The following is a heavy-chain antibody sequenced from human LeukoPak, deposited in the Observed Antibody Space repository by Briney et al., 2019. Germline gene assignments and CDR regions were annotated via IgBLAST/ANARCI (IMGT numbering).Heavy chain of an antibody. J-gene: IGHJ4*02. D-gene: IGHD3-16*01. V-gene: IGHV3-30*04. CDR1: GFTFSSYA. Sequence: GGSLRLSCAASGFTFSSYAMHWVRQAPGKGLEWVAVISYDGSNKYYADSVKGRFTISRDNSKNTLYLQMNSLRAEDTAVYYCAGESAWGFDYWGQGTLVTVSS. CDR3: AGESAWGFDY. CDR2: ISYDGSNK.